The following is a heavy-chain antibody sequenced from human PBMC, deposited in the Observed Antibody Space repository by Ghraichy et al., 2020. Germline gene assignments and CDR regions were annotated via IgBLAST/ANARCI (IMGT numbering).Heavy chain of an antibody. CDR1: GGSISSSSYY. J-gene: IGHJ4*02. CDR2: IYYSGST. CDR3: ASPGYSSGWYYFDY. Sequence: SETLSLTCTVSGGSISSSSYYWGWIRQPPGKGLEWIGSIYYSGSTYYNPSLKSRVTISVDTSKNQFSLKPSSVTAADTAVYYCASPGYSSGWYYFDYWGQGTLVTVSS. D-gene: IGHD6-19*01. V-gene: IGHV4-39*01.